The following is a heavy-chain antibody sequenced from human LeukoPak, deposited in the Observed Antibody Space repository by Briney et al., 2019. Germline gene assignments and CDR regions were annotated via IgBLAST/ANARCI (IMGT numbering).Heavy chain of an antibody. CDR2: ISTTGSTV. V-gene: IGHV3-48*03. Sequence: GGSLRLSCAASGFSFGGYEMNWVRQAPGKGLEWVSYISTTGSTVYYADSVEGRFTISRDNAKNLLYLQMNSLRAEDAAVYYCAKVSPIYYESTQGRAPWAKGTRVPVS. D-gene: IGHD3-16*01. CDR1: GFSFGGYE. CDR3: AKVSPIYYESTQGRAP. J-gene: IGHJ5*02.